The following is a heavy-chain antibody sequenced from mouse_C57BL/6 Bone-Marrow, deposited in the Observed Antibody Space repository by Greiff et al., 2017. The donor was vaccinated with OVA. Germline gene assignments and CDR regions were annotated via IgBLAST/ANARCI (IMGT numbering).Heavy chain of an antibody. CDR3: TTDYIWYFDV. J-gene: IGHJ1*03. V-gene: IGHV14-1*01. Sequence: EVQLQESGAELVRPGASVKLSCTASGFNIKDSYMHWVKQRPEQGLEWIGRIDPDDGDTEYAPKFQGKATMTADPSSNTAYLQLSSLTSEDTAVYYCTTDYIWYFDVWGTGTTVTVSS. CDR2: IDPDDGDT. D-gene: IGHD2-12*01. CDR1: GFNIKDSY.